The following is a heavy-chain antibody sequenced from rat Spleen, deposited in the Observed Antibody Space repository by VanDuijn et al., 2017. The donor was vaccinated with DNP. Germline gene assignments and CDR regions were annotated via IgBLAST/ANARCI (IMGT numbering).Heavy chain of an antibody. D-gene: IGHD1-12*03. Sequence: EVQLVESGGGLVQPGRSLKLSCAASGFTFSDYYMAWVRQAPTKGLEWVAYIRYDGATTYYGDSMKGRVTISRDNAKSTLYLQMDSLTSEDTAPYYCTTGGFDGYYNPSGYFDFWGPGTMVTMSS. J-gene: IGHJ1*01. CDR3: TTGGFDGYYNPSGYFDF. CDR2: IRYDGATT. V-gene: IGHV5-20*01. CDR1: GFTFSDYY.